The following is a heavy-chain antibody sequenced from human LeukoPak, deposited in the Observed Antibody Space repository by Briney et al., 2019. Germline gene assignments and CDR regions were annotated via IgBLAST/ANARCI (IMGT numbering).Heavy chain of an antibody. CDR1: GFTFSNYR. V-gene: IGHV3-74*01. CDR2: ISGDGSNT. CDR3: ARDREGLGY. D-gene: IGHD6-6*01. Sequence: PGGSLRLSCAASGFTFSNYRIHWVRQAPGKGLVWVSLISGDGSNTNYAESVKGRFTISRDNAKNTLYLQMNSLRVEDTAMYYCARDREGLGYWGQGTLDTVSS. J-gene: IGHJ4*02.